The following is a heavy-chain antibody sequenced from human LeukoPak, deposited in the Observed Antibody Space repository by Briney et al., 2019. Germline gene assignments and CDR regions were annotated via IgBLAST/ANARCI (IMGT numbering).Heavy chain of an antibody. D-gene: IGHD1-26*01. CDR1: GYTFTSYG. CDR3: ARVQASGSYSFYYYYYYMDV. J-gene: IGHJ6*03. V-gene: IGHV1-18*01. Sequence: ASVKVSCKASGYTFTSYGISWVRQAPGQGLEWMGWISAYNGNTNYAQKLQGRVTMTTDTSTSTAYMELRSLRSDDTAVYYCARVQASGSYSFYYYYYYMDVWGKGTTVTVSS. CDR2: ISAYNGNT.